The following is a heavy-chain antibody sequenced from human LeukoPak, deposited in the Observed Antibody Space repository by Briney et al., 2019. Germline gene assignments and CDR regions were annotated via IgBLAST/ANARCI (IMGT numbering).Heavy chain of an antibody. CDR2: INPSGGST. J-gene: IGHJ4*02. Sequence: ASVKVSCKTSGYSFTSYYMHWVRQAPGQGLERMGVINPSGGSTRNAQKFQGRVTMTRDTSTSTVYMELSSLRSEDTAVYYCARRGYCSGGSCIRFFDYWGQGTLVTVSS. CDR1: GYSFTSYY. D-gene: IGHD2-15*01. V-gene: IGHV1-46*01. CDR3: ARRGYCSGGSCIRFFDY.